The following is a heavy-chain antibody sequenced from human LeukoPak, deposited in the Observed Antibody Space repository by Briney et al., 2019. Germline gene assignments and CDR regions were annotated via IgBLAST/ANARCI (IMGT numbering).Heavy chain of an antibody. J-gene: IGHJ4*02. D-gene: IGHD5-24*01. Sequence: PGGSLRLSCAASGFNFDDYGIHWVRQAPGKGLEWVSGISWNSGSIDYADSVKGRFTISRDNSKNTLYLQMNSLRAEDTALYYCAKGVDGYNGGVHYWGQGTLVTVSS. CDR3: AKGVDGYNGGVHY. V-gene: IGHV3-9*01. CDR2: ISWNSGSI. CDR1: GFNFDDYG.